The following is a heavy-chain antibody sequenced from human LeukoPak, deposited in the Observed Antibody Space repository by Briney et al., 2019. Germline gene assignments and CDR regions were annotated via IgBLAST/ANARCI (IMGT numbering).Heavy chain of an antibody. Sequence: SGGSLRLSCAASGFTFTTYWMTWVRQAPGKGLEWVANIKQDGTEKYYVDSVKGRFTISRDNSKNTLYLQMNSLRAEDTAIYYCARQYYYGSGGVYWGQGTLVTVSS. J-gene: IGHJ4*02. V-gene: IGHV3-7*03. CDR2: IKQDGTEK. CDR1: GFTFTTYW. D-gene: IGHD3-10*01. CDR3: ARQYYYGSGGVY.